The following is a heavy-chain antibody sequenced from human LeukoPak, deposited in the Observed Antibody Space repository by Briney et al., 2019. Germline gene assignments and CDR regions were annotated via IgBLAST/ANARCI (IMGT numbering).Heavy chain of an antibody. Sequence: ASVKVSCTASGYTFTSYDINWVRQATGQGLEWMGWMNPNSGNTGYAQKFQGRVTITRNTSISTAYMELSSLRSEDTAVYYCARFSRSEAAGTADVWGKGTTVTVSS. V-gene: IGHV1-8*03. J-gene: IGHJ6*04. D-gene: IGHD6-13*01. CDR1: GYTFTSYD. CDR3: ARFSRSEAAGTADV. CDR2: MNPNSGNT.